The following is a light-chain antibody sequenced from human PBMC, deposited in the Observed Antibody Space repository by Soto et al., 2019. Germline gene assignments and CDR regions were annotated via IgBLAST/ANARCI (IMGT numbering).Light chain of an antibody. CDR1: QSISIW. Sequence: DIQMTQSPSTLSASVGDRVTITCRARQSISIWLAWYQKKPGKAPKLLIYDASILESGVPSRFGGSGSGTEFTLTISSLQPDDFAIYYYQQYNSYSFGQGTKVDIK. CDR3: QQYNSYS. V-gene: IGKV1-5*01. J-gene: IGKJ1*01. CDR2: DAS.